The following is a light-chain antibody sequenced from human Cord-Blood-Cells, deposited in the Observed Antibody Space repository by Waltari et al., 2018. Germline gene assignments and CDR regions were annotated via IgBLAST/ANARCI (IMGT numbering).Light chain of an antibody. J-gene: IGKJ1*01. Sequence: DIQMTQSPSSLSASVGDRVTITSRASQSISSYLNWYQQKPGKAPKLLIYAASSLQSGVPSRFSGSGSGTDFTLTISSLQPEDFATYYCQQSYSTPQFGQGTKVEIK. CDR3: QQSYSTPQ. CDR2: AAS. V-gene: IGKV1-39*01. CDR1: QSISSY.